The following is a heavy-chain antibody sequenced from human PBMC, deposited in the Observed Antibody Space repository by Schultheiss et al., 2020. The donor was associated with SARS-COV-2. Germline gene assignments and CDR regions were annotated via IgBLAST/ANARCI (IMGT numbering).Heavy chain of an antibody. CDR3: AKGLDYYDSSGMGY. CDR2: ISYDGSNK. Sequence: GGSLRLSCAASGFTFSSHGMHWVRQAPGKGLEWVAVISYDGSNKYYADSVKGRFTISRDNSKNTLYLQMNSLRAEDTAVYYCAKGLDYYDSSGMGYWGQGTLVTVSS. J-gene: IGHJ4*02. CDR1: GFTFSSHG. D-gene: IGHD3-22*01. V-gene: IGHV3-30*18.